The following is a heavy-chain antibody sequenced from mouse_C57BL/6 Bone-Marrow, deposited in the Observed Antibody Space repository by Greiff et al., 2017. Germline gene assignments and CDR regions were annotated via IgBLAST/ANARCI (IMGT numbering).Heavy chain of an antibody. CDR1: GYTFTSYW. CDR3: SRWDYGSSYPFAY. CDR2: IDPSDSYT. D-gene: IGHD1-1*01. Sequence: VQLQQPGAELVRPGPSVKLSCKASGYTFTSYWMHWVQQRPGQGLEWIGVIDPSDSYTNYHQKLKGKATLTVETSSSTAYMQLSSLTSEDSAVYYCSRWDYGSSYPFAYWGQAALVTVSA. J-gene: IGHJ3*01. V-gene: IGHV1-59*01.